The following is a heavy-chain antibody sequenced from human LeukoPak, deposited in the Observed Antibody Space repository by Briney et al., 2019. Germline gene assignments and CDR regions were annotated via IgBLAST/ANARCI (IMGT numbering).Heavy chain of an antibody. Sequence: GGSLRLSCAASGFTFSSYGMHWVRQAPGKGLEWVAVISYDGSNKYYADSVKGRFTISRDNSKNTLYLQMNSLRAEDTAVYYCAKGPGYSGYDLSWFDPWGQGTLVTVSS. J-gene: IGHJ5*02. CDR2: ISYDGSNK. CDR1: GFTFSSYG. D-gene: IGHD5-12*01. CDR3: AKGPGYSGYDLSWFDP. V-gene: IGHV3-30*18.